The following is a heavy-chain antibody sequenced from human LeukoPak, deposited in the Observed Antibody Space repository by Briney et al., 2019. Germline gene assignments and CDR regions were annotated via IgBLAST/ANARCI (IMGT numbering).Heavy chain of an antibody. CDR1: GGTFSSYA. D-gene: IGHD3-22*01. CDR2: IIPIFGTA. V-gene: IGHV1-69*05. CDR3: ARTPPMEYYDSPPYYYMDV. J-gene: IGHJ6*03. Sequence: ASVKVSCKASGGTFSSYAISWVRQAPGQGLEWMEGIIPIFGTANYAQKFQGRVTITTDESTSTAYMELSSLRSEDTAVYYCARTPPMEYYDSPPYYYMDVWGKGTTVTVSS.